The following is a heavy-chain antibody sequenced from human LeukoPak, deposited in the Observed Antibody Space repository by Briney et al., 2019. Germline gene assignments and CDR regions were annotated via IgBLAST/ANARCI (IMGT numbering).Heavy chain of an antibody. D-gene: IGHD3-10*01. CDR1: GYSFTSYW. V-gene: IGHV5-51*01. J-gene: IGHJ6*03. CDR3: ARHMKASFGAYYYMDV. CDR2: IYPGDSDT. Sequence: GESLKISCKGSGYSFTSYWIGWVRQMPGKGLEWMGIIYPGDSDTRYSPSFQGQVTISADKSISTAYLQWSSLKASDTAMYYCARHMKASFGAYYYMDVWGKGTTVTVSS.